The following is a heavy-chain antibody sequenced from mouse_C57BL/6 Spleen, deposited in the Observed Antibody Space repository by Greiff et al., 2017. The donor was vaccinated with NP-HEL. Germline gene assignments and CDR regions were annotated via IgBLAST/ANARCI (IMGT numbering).Heavy chain of an antibody. J-gene: IGHJ3*01. V-gene: IGHV1-69*01. CDR3: ASNLFAY. D-gene: IGHD1-3*01. Sequence: QVQLKQPGAELVMPGASVKLSCKASGYTFTSYWMHWVKQRPGQGLEWIGEIDPSDSYTNYNQKFKGKSTLTVDKSSSTAYMQLSSLTSEDSAVYYCASNLFAYWGQGTLVTVSA. CDR1: GYTFTSYW. CDR2: IDPSDSYT.